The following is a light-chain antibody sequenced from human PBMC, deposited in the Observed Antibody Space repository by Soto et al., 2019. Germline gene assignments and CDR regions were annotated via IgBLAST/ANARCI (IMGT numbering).Light chain of an antibody. J-gene: IGKJ5*01. CDR3: QQYGSSPLIS. V-gene: IGKV3-15*01. CDR2: GAS. CDR1: QSVSSN. Sequence: EIVMTQSPATLSLSPGERATISCKASQSVSSNLAWYQRKPGQAPRLLLYGASTRATGIPARFSGSGSGTELTLTISGLETEDFAVYYCQQYGSSPLISFGQGTRLEI.